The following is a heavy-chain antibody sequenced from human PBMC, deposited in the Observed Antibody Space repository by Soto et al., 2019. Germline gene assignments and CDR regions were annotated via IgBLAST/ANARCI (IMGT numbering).Heavy chain of an antibody. D-gene: IGHD6-6*01. CDR3: AKNWDTTSSSSSH. V-gene: IGHV3-23*01. CDR2: ISGTGGST. CDR1: GFTFSTYA. Sequence: EVQLLESGGGLVQPGGSLRLSCAASGFTFSTYAMSWVRQAPGKGLEWVSAISGTGGSTYYADSVKRRFTISRANSKNTLYLQMNILRAEDTAVYYCAKNWDTTSSSSSHWGQGTLVTVSS. J-gene: IGHJ4*02.